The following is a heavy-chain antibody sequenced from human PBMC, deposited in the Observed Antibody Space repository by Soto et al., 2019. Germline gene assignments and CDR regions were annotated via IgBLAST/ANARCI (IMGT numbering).Heavy chain of an antibody. CDR2: IYWDDDK. J-gene: IGHJ5*02. Sequence: QITLKESGPTLVKPTQTLTLTCTFSGFSLSTSGVGVGWIRQPPGKALEWLALIYWDDDKRYSPSLKSRLTITKDTSKNQVVLTMTNMDSVDTATYYCAHSLYDYAWGTNWFDPWGQGTLVTVSS. D-gene: IGHD3-16*01. CDR3: AHSLYDYAWGTNWFDP. CDR1: GFSLSTSGVG. V-gene: IGHV2-5*02.